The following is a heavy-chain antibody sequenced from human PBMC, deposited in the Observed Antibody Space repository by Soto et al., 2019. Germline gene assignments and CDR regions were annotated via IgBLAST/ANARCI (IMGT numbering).Heavy chain of an antibody. Sequence: ASVKVSCKASGYTFTRDGTTWVRQAPGQGLEWMGWITVNSGNTHYAQKLQGRVTMTTDTSTTTAYMQLWSLRSDDTAVYYCARASIYVTSYLFDLWAQGTQVTVSS. V-gene: IGHV1-18*04. CDR3: ARASIYVTSYLFDL. CDR1: GYTFTRDG. D-gene: IGHD3-10*02. CDR2: ITVNSGNT. J-gene: IGHJ5*02.